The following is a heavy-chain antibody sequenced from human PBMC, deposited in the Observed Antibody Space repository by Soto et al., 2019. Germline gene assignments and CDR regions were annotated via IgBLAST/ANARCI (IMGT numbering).Heavy chain of an antibody. Sequence: LSLTCTVSGGSISSGGYYWSWIRQHPGKGLEWIGYIYYSGSTYYNPSLKSRVTISVDTSKNQFSLKLSSVTAADTAVYYCAREAGRSNIDYWGQGTLVTVSS. CDR2: IYYSGST. D-gene: IGHD6-19*01. V-gene: IGHV4-31*03. CDR1: GGSISSGGYY. J-gene: IGHJ4*02. CDR3: AREAGRSNIDY.